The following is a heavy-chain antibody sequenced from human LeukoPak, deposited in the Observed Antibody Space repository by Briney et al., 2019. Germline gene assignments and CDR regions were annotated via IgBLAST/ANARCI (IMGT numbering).Heavy chain of an antibody. J-gene: IGHJ4*02. D-gene: IGHD6-19*01. CDR1: GGSISSYY. CDR2: IYTSRST. Sequence: PSDTLSVTCTVSGGSISSYYWSWIRQPPGAGLEWIGRIYTSRSTNYNPSLKSRVTMSVDTSKSQFSLKLSSVTAADTAVYYCARASARAGQWLVAYFDTWGQGTLVTVSS. CDR3: ARASARAGQWLVAYFDT. V-gene: IGHV4-4*07.